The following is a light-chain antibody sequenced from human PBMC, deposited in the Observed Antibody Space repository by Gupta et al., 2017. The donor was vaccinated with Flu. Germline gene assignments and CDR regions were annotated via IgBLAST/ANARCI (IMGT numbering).Light chain of an antibody. CDR1: SASVSASHY. CDR2: STK. Sequence: TVGTQQAALSASSGGTVTVTRGLSSASVSASHYPSWYQQTPGQAPRTLIYSTKTRSAGVPDRFSGSILGNKAALTIAGAQADDESDYYCVLYMNGSSWLFGGGTKLTVL. V-gene: IGLV8-61*01. J-gene: IGLJ3*02. CDR3: VLYMNGSSWL.